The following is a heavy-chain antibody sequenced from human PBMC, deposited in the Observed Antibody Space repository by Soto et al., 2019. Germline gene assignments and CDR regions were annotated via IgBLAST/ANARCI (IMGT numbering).Heavy chain of an antibody. V-gene: IGHV1-69*02. CDR3: ARENYGSGSYRDY. CDR2: IIPILGIA. D-gene: IGHD3-10*01. J-gene: IGHJ4*02. CDR1: GGTFSSYT. Sequence: QVQLVQSGAEVKKPGSSVNVSCKASGGTFSSYTISWVRQAPGQGLEWMGRIIPILGIANYAQKFQGRVTITADKSTSTAYMELSSLRSEDTAVYYCARENYGSGSYRDYWGQGTLVTVSS.